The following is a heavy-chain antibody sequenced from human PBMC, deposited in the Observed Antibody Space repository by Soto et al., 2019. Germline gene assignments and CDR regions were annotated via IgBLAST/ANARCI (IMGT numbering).Heavy chain of an antibody. CDR1: GYTFTSYH. CDR3: ARSSGSYSDFDF. D-gene: IGHD1-26*01. Sequence: AASVKVSCKASGYTFTSYHIHWVRQAPGQGLEWLGWFNPNSGGTNYAQKFQGRVTVTGDTSISTAFMELHSLRSDDTAVYYCARSSGSYSDFDFWGQGTLVTVSS. CDR2: FNPNSGGT. V-gene: IGHV1-2*02. J-gene: IGHJ4*02.